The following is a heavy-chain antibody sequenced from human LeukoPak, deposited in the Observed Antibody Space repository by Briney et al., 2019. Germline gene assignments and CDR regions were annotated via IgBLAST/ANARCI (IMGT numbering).Heavy chain of an antibody. J-gene: IGHJ3*02. Sequence: GGSLRLSCAASGFTFSSYAMSWVRQAPGKGLEWVSGISASGGSTFYADSVKGRFTISRDNSKNTLYLQMNGLRVEDTAVYYCVREGPRGLAFDIWGQGTMVIVSS. D-gene: IGHD3/OR15-3a*01. CDR3: VREGPRGLAFDI. CDR2: ISASGGST. CDR1: GFTFSSYA. V-gene: IGHV3-23*01.